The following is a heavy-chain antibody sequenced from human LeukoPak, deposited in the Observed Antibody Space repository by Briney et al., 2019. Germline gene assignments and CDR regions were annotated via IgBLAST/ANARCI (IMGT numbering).Heavy chain of an antibody. D-gene: IGHD2-15*01. J-gene: IGHJ6*02. V-gene: IGHV5-51*01. Sequence: GESLKISCKGSGYSFTSYWIGWVRQMPGKGLEWMGIIYPGDSDTRYSPSFQGQVTISADKSISTAYLRWSSLKASDTAMYYCARLAEDIVVVVAATLRDYYYGMDVWGQGTTVTVPS. CDR2: IYPGDSDT. CDR3: ARLAEDIVVVVAATLRDYYYGMDV. CDR1: GYSFTSYW.